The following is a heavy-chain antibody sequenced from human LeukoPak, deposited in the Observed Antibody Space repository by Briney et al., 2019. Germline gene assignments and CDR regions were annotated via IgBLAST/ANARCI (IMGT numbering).Heavy chain of an antibody. V-gene: IGHV4-4*07. CDR1: GGSISSYY. D-gene: IGHD2-2*01. J-gene: IGHJ5*02. Sequence: PSETLSLTCTVSGGSISSYYWSWIRQPAGKGLEWIGRIYTSGSTNYNPSLKSRVTMSVDTSKNQFSPKLSSVTAADTAVYYCARDFCSSTSCYFRRLPSVFTGRRNWFDPWGQGTLVTVSS. CDR3: ARDFCSSTSCYFRRLPSVFTGRRNWFDP. CDR2: IYTSGST.